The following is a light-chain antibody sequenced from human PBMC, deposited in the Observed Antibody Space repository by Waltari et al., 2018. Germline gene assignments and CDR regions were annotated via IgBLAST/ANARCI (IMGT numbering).Light chain of an antibody. J-gene: IGLJ2*01. CDR3: QVWDSSSDQPV. CDR2: DDG. CDR1: NIGSTS. Sequence: SYVLTQPPPVSVAPGKTARITCGGPNIGSTSVHWYQQKPGQAPVVVIYDDGDRPSGVPERCSVSNSGTTATLTISRVEAGDEADYYCQVWDSSSDQPVFGGGTKLTVL. V-gene: IGLV3-21*03.